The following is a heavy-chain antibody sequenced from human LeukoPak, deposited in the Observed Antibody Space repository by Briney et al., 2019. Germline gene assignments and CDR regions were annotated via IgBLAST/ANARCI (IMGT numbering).Heavy chain of an antibody. V-gene: IGHV3-53*01. CDR3: ASFKTDHSSGYYFDY. CDR1: GFTVSSNY. Sequence: SGGSLRLSCAASGFTVSSNYMSWVRQAPGEGLEWVSVIYSGGSTYYADSVKGRFTISRDNSKNTLYLQMNSLRAEDTAVYYCASFKTDHSSGYYFDYWGQGTLVTVSS. J-gene: IGHJ4*02. CDR2: IYSGGST. D-gene: IGHD3-22*01.